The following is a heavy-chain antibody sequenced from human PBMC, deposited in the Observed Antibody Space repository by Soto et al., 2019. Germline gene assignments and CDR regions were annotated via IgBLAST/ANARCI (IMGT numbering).Heavy chain of an antibody. CDR3: AREERGYSYGSYYFDY. Sequence: QVQLVQSGAEVKKPGSSVKVSCKASGGTFSSYAISWVRQAPGQGLEWMGGIIPIFGTTNYAQKFQGRVTITADESTSTAYMELSSLRSEDTDVYYCAREERGYSYGSYYFDYWGQGTLVTVSS. CDR2: IIPIFGTT. V-gene: IGHV1-69*12. D-gene: IGHD5-18*01. CDR1: GGTFSSYA. J-gene: IGHJ4*02.